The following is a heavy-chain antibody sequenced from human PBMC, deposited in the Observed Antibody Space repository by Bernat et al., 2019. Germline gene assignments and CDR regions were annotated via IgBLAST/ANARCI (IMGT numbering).Heavy chain of an antibody. CDR1: GDSVSSNSAA. V-gene: IGHV6-1*01. CDR2: TLYRTKWYN. D-gene: IGHD3-22*01. CDR3: AREYDRSGYSLIDAFDI. Sequence: QVQLQQSGPGLVKPSQTLSLTCAISGDSVSSNSAAWNWIRQSPSRGLEWLGRTLYRTKWYNDYAPSVKSRITVNPDTSKNQFSLQLNSVTPADTAVYYCAREYDRSGYSLIDAFDIWGQGTLVTVSS. J-gene: IGHJ3*02.